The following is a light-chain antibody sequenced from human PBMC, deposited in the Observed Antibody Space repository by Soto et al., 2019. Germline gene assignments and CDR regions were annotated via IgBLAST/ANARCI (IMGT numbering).Light chain of an antibody. V-gene: IGKV1-5*02. J-gene: IGKJ1*01. CDR1: QSISSW. CDR3: QQYNSYYPP. CDR2: DAY. Sequence: DIQMTQSPSILSPSVGDRDNIICRASQSISSWLAWYQQKPGKATKLMIYDAYSLESGVPSRFSGSGSGTEFTLTISSLQPDDFATYYCQQYNSYYPPFGKWPKVDIK.